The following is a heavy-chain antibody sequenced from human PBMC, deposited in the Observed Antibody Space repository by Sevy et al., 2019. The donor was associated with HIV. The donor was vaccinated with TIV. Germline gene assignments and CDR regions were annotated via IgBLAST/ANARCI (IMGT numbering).Heavy chain of an antibody. D-gene: IGHD1-26*01. CDR3: ARAQRRGWELPYPLDAFDI. Sequence: GGSLRLSCAASGFTFSSYWMSWVRQAPRKGLEWVANIKPDGGEEYYVDSVKGRFTISRDNAKNSLFLQMNSLSAEDTAVYYCARAQRRGWELPYPLDAFDIWGQGTVVTVSS. J-gene: IGHJ3*02. V-gene: IGHV3-7*03. CDR1: GFTFSSYW. CDR2: IKPDGGEE.